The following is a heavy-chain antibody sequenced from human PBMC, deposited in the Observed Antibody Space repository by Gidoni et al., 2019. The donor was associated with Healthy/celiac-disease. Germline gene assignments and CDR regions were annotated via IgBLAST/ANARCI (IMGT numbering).Heavy chain of an antibody. V-gene: IGHV1-69*01. J-gene: IGHJ3*02. CDR2: IIPIFGTA. Sequence: EVKKPGSSVKVSCKASGGTFSSYAISWVRQAPGQGLEWMGGIIPIFGTANYAQKFQGRVTITADESTSTAYMELSSLRSEDTAVYYCARSPSGYYDSSGYYLGAFDIWGQGTMVTVSS. CDR3: ARSPSGYYDSSGYYLGAFDI. D-gene: IGHD3-22*01. CDR1: GGTFSSYA.